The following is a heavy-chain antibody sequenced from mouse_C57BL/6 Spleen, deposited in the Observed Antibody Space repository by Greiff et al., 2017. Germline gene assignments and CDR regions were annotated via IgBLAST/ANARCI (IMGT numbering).Heavy chain of an antibody. J-gene: IGHJ4*01. CDR2: IYPRAGST. CDR1: GYTFTSYD. CDR3: ASAGDGYYRNAMDD. V-gene: IGHV1-85*01. D-gene: IGHD2-3*01. Sequence: QVQLKESGPELVKPGASVKLSCKASGYTFTSYDINWVQQRPGQGLEWIGWIYPRAGSTKYNEKFKGKATLTVDTSSSTAYMELHSLTSEDSAVYFCASAGDGYYRNAMDDWGQGTAVTVA.